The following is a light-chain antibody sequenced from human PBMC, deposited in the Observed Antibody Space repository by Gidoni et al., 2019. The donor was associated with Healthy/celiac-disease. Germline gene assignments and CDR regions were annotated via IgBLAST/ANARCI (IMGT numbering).Light chain of an antibody. Sequence: SSALTQDPAVSVALGQTVRITCQGDSLRSYYASWYQQKPGQAPVLVIYGKNNRHSGIPDRFSGSSSGNTASWTITGAQAEDEADYYCNSRDSSGNHLVFGGGTKLTVL. J-gene: IGLJ2*01. V-gene: IGLV3-19*01. CDR3: NSRDSSGNHLV. CDR2: GKN. CDR1: SLRSYY.